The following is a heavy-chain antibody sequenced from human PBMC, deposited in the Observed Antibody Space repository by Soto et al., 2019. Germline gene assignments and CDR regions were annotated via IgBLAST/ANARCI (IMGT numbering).Heavy chain of an antibody. CDR3: AREIGLRFLFDYYYYMDV. V-gene: IGHV3-7*01. CDR1: GFTFSSYW. CDR2: IKQDGSEK. J-gene: IGHJ6*03. Sequence: EVQLVESGGGLVQPGGSLRLSCAASGFTFSSYWMSWVRQAPGKGLEWVANIKQDGSEKYYVDSVKGRFTISRDNANNSMYLQMNSLRAEDTAVYYCAREIGLRFLFDYYYYMDVWGKGTTVTVSS. D-gene: IGHD3-3*01.